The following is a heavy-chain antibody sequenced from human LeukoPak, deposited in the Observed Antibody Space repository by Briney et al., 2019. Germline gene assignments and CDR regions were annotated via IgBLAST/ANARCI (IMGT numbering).Heavy chain of an antibody. CDR1: GGSHGTRPYY. V-gene: IGHV4-39*01. Sequence: LSETLSLPRTVSGGSHGTRPYYGGWVRQPPGKGLEWIGSMYYGGTTYYPPSLKSRVTLSVDTSKNQFSLRLSSVTAADSAVYFCATGKYSGYYDYWGQGTLVTVSS. CDR2: MYYGGTT. CDR3: ATGKYSGYYDY. J-gene: IGHJ4*02. D-gene: IGHD5-12*01.